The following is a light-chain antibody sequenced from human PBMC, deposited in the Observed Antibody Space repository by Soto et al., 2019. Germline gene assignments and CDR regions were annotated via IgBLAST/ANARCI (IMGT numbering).Light chain of an antibody. V-gene: IGKV1-5*01. Sequence: DIQMTQSPSTLSASVGARVTITCRASQSISSWLAWYQQKPGKAPKLLIYDASSLESGVPSRFRGSGSGTEFTLTISSLQPEDFATYDCQQYNSYPKTFVKGTKVEIE. CDR2: DAS. CDR3: QQYNSYPKT. J-gene: IGKJ1*01. CDR1: QSISSW.